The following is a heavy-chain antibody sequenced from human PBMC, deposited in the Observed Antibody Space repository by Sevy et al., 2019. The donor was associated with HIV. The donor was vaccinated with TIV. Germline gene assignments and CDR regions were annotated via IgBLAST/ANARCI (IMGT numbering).Heavy chain of an antibody. CDR1: GFSVIKKD. CDR3: ARGDDYDSGDYDGDHYLMDV. V-gene: IGHV3-53*01. Sequence: GGSLKISCEASGFSVIKKDMNWVRQAPGKGLEWVSSINRGGNTFYTESVRGRFTIARDSSRNALYLQMNSLGAEDTAVYYCARGDDYDSGDYDGDHYLMDVWGQGTTVTVSS. D-gene: IGHD3-22*01. J-gene: IGHJ6*02. CDR2: INRGGNT.